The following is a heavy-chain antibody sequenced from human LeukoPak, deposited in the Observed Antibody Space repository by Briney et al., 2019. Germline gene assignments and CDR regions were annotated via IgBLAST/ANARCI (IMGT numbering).Heavy chain of an antibody. CDR1: GGSTSSYY. J-gene: IGHJ3*02. D-gene: IGHD6-6*01. V-gene: IGHV4-4*07. CDR3: ARDGDDQYTRNYFDI. Sequence: PSETLSLTCTVSGGSTSSYYWSWIRQPAGKGLEWIGRIYSSGDTDYNPSLKSRITMSVDTSKNQFSLKLRSVTAADTAVYYCARDGDDQYTRNYFDIWGQGTMVTVSS. CDR2: IYSSGDT.